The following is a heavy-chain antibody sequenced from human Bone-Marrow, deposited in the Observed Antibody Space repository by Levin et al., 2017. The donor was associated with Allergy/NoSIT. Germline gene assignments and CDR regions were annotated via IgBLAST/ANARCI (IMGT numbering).Heavy chain of an antibody. J-gene: IGHJ6*03. CDR2: INHGGGT. D-gene: IGHD1-7*01. CDR1: GGSFRGYY. V-gene: IGHV4-34*01. CDR3: ARIVRELDLKYYYHSYYMDV. Sequence: SQTLSLPCAVYGGSFRGYYWSWMRQSPEKGLEWIGEINHGGGTNYSPSLKSRVTMSVDTSKNQFSLRLSSVTAADTAVYYCARIVRELDLKYYYHSYYMDVWGKGTTVTVSS.